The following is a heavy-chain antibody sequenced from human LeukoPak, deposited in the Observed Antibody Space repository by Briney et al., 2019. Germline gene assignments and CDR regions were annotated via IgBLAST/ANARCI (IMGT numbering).Heavy chain of an antibody. V-gene: IGHV3-9*01. D-gene: IGHD3-22*01. J-gene: IGHJ4*02. CDR2: ISWNSDSI. CDR1: GFTFNNYA. CDR3: AREPDNYYDSSGYYY. Sequence: GGSLRLSCAASGFTFNNYAMHWVRQAPGKGLEWVSGISWNSDSIGYADSVKGRFTISRDNSKNTLYLQMNSLRAEDTAVYYCAREPDNYYDSSGYYYWGQGTLVTVSS.